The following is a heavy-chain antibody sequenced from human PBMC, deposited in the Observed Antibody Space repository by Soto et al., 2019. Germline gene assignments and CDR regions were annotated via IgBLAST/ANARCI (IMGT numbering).Heavy chain of an antibody. CDR2: IGPYGNSI. J-gene: IGHJ4*02. D-gene: IGHD2-21*01. CDR3: ARDDHTYGVY. V-gene: IGHV3-11*01. CDR1: GFSFRDYF. Sequence: GESPKISCAASGFSFRDYFMSWLRQAPGKGLEWVSYIGPYGNSIYYADSVKGRFTISRDDATKSLHLHMNSLRTDDTAVYYCARDDHTYGVYWGQGTPVTVPS.